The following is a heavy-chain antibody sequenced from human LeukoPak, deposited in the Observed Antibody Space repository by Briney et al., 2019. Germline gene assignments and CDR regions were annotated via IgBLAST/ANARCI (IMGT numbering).Heavy chain of an antibody. V-gene: IGHV1-2*02. CDR2: INPNSGGT. Sequence: ASVKVSCKASGYTFTGYYMHWLRQAPGQGLEWMGWINPNSGGTNYAQKFQGRVTMTRDTSISTAYMELSRLRSDDTAVYYCARAARVVPAAQGYYWGQGTLVTVSS. CDR1: GYTFTGYY. J-gene: IGHJ4*02. CDR3: ARAARVVPAAQGYY. D-gene: IGHD2-2*01.